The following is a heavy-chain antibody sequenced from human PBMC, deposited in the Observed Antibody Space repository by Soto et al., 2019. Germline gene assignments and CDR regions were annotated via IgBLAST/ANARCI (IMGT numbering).Heavy chain of an antibody. V-gene: IGHV4-61*01. CDR1: GGSVSSGPYH. D-gene: IGHD2-8*01. J-gene: IGHJ4*02. Sequence: QVQLQESGPGLVKTSETLSLTCTVSGGSVSSGPYHWNWVRQPPGKGLEWIGPISYSGTANYKPSLRRRVNMATNTAMNQFSPRLTSVTASDTAVYYCKRSHGAYWGQGALVTVSP. CDR3: KRSHGAY. CDR2: ISYSGTA.